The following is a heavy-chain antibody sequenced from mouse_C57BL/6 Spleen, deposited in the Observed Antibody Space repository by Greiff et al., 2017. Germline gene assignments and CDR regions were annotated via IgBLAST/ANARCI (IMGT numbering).Heavy chain of an antibody. CDR2: IDPETGGT. V-gene: IGHV1-15*01. J-gene: IGHJ4*01. CDR1: GYTFTDYE. Sequence: QVQLQQSGAELVRPGASVTLSCKASGYTFTDYEMHWVKQTPVHGLEWIGAIDPETGGTAYNQKFKGKAILTADKSSRTAYMELRSLTSEDSAVYYCTRSGEDSSGYMDYWGQGTSVTVSS. CDR3: TRSGEDSSGYMDY. D-gene: IGHD3-2*02.